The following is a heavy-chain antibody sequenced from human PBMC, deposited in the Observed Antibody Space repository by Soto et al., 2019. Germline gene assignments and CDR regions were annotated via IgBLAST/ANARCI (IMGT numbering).Heavy chain of an antibody. Sequence: QVQLVQSGAEVKKPGASVKVFCKASGYTFTSYGISWVRQAPGQRLEWMGWISTYNGNTIYAQMLQGRVTLTTDTSTTTAYMELRSLRSDDTAVYYCARAPLYYDFWSGLESDYWGQGTLVTVSS. V-gene: IGHV1-18*01. D-gene: IGHD3-3*01. CDR2: ISTYNGNT. CDR1: GYTFTSYG. CDR3: ARAPLYYDFWSGLESDY. J-gene: IGHJ4*02.